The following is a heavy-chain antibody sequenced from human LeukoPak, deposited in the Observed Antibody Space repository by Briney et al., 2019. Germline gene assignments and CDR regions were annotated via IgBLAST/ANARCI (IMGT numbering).Heavy chain of an antibody. CDR3: ARGRVSSSTWHSTYYYFYMDV. CDR1: GGSISSSSYY. CDR2: INHSGST. D-gene: IGHD2/OR15-2a*01. Sequence: SETLSLTCTVSGGSISSSSYYWGWIRQPPGKGLEWIGGINHSGSTNYNPSLKSRVTISVDTSKNHFSLQLSSVTAADTAVYFCARGRVSSSTWHSTYYYFYMDVWGKGTTVTVSS. J-gene: IGHJ6*03. V-gene: IGHV4-39*07.